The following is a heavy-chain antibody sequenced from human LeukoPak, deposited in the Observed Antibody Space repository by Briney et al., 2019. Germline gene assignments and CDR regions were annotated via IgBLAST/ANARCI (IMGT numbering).Heavy chain of an antibody. D-gene: IGHD3-10*01. V-gene: IGHV3-48*03. CDR1: GFTFSTYE. CDR3: AKEKTGKFDFDY. CDR2: ISGSGGVK. J-gene: IGHJ4*02. Sequence: GESLRLSCAASGFTFSTYEMNWVRQAPGKGLEWVSYISGSGGVKYYADSVKGRFTISRDNAKNSLDLQMNSLRAEDTAVYYCAKEKTGKFDFDYWGQGTLVTVSS.